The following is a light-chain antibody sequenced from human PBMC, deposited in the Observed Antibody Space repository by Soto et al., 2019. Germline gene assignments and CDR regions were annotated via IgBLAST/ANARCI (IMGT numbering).Light chain of an antibody. V-gene: IGLV2-14*03. Sequence: QSALTQPASVSGSPGQSITISCTGTNSDVGTYNYVSWYQHHPGKAPKLIIFAVSNRPSGVSYRFSGSKSGNTASLTISGLQAEDEADYYCSSYTTSTSYVFGSGTKLTVL. CDR2: AVS. CDR3: SSYTTSTSYV. CDR1: NSDVGTYNY. J-gene: IGLJ1*01.